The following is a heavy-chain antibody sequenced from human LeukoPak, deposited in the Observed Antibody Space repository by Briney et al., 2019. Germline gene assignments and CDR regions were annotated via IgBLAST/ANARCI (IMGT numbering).Heavy chain of an antibody. CDR3: ARVECSGGSCYLSDYYYYYMDV. J-gene: IGHJ6*03. V-gene: IGHV3-21*01. CDR1: GFTFSSYS. D-gene: IGHD2-15*01. CDR2: ISSSSSYI. Sequence: PGGSLRLSCAASGFTFSSYSMNWVRQAPGKGLEWVSSISSSSSYIYYADSVKGRFTISRDNAMNSLYLQMNSLRAEDTAVYYCARVECSGGSCYLSDYYYYYMDVWGKGTTVTVSS.